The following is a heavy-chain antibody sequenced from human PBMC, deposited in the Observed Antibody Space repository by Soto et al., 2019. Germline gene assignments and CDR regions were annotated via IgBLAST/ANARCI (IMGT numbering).Heavy chain of an antibody. D-gene: IGHD1-26*01. CDR2: ISGSGGST. Sequence: GGSLRLSCAASGFTFSSYAMSWVRQAPGKGLEWVSAISGSGGSTYYADSVKGRFTISRDNSKNTLYLQMNSLRAEDTAVYYCAKDVPALLGLLDYYYGMDVWGQGTTVTVSS. J-gene: IGHJ6*02. CDR1: GFTFSSYA. V-gene: IGHV3-23*01. CDR3: AKDVPALLGLLDYYYGMDV.